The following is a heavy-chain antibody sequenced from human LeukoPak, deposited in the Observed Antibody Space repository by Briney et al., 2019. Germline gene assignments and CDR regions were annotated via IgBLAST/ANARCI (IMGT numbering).Heavy chain of an antibody. CDR1: GFTFSIYA. J-gene: IGHJ5*01. V-gene: IGHV3-23*01. CDR3: AKDRPNYYHSNGHYYRRDGDS. D-gene: IGHD3-22*01. CDR2: ITSSGEAT. Sequence: GGSLRLSXDASGFTFSIYAMSWVRQGTGKGLEWVSYITSSGEATYYADSVKGRFTISRDNSRYTLFLQMNSLTAEDTAVYYCAKDRPNYYHSNGHYYRRDGDSWGQGTLVTVSS.